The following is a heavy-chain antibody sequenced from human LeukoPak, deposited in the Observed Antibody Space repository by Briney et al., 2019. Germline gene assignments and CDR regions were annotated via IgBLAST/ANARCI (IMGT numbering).Heavy chain of an antibody. D-gene: IGHD3-22*01. CDR3: ARDLIVVVNPKPEYFQH. CDR1: GYKFTAYY. J-gene: IGHJ1*01. Sequence: SVKVSFKASGYKFTAYYMHWVRQAPGQGLEWMGWFNPNSGGANYAQKFQGRVTMTRDTSISTVYMELSRVRSDDTAVYYCARDLIVVVNPKPEYFQHWGQGTLVTVSS. CDR2: FNPNSGGA. V-gene: IGHV1-2*02.